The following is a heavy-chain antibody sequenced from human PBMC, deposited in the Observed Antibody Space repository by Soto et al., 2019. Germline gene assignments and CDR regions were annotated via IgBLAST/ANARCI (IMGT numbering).Heavy chain of an antibody. V-gene: IGHV3-23*01. J-gene: IGHJ5*02. Sequence: EVQLLESGGGLVQPGGSLRLSCAASGFTFSSYAMSWVRQAPGKGLEWVSAISGSGGSTYYADSVKGRFTISRDNSKNRRYRQMNSLRAEDTAVYYCAIAGWIAVAGIWFDPWGQGGLVTVSS. CDR3: AIAGWIAVAGIWFDP. D-gene: IGHD6-19*01. CDR1: GFTFSSYA. CDR2: ISGSGGST.